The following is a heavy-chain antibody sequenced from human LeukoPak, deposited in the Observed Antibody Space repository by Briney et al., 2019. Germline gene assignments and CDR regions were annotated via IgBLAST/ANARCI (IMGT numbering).Heavy chain of an antibody. CDR1: GFTFSSYE. CDR3: ARGVKGYCSSTSCPGAFDI. V-gene: IGHV3-48*03. CDR2: ISSSGSTI. D-gene: IGHD2-2*01. J-gene: IGHJ3*02. Sequence: GGSLRLSCAASGFTFSSYEMNWVRQAPGKGLEWASYISSSGSTIYYADSVKGRFTISRDNAKNSLYLQMNSLRAEDTAVYYCARGVKGYCSSTSCPGAFDIWGQGTMVTVSS.